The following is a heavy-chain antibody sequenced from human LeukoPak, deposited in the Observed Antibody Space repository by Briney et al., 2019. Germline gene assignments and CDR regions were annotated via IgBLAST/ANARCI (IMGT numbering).Heavy chain of an antibody. D-gene: IGHD4-17*01. V-gene: IGHV3-23*01. CDR2: IRGSGDHT. J-gene: IGHJ3*02. Sequence: GGSLRLSCAASGFTFSAYAIIWVRQAPGKGLEWVSAIRGSGDHTHYAETVKGRFTISRDSSKNTVFLQMSSLRAEDAAVYYCAKDPNGDYVGAFDTWGPGTMVTVPS. CDR3: AKDPNGDYVGAFDT. CDR1: GFTFSAYA.